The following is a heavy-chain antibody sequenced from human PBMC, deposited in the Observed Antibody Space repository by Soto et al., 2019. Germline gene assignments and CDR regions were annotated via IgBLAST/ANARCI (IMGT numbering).Heavy chain of an antibody. CDR1: GFTFSSYA. D-gene: IGHD3-3*01. CDR3: AKGYYDFWSGYYKYYFDY. Sequence: QTGGSLRLSCAASGFTFSSYAMSWVRQAPGKGLEWVSAISGSGGSTYYADSVKGRFTISRDNSKNTLYLQMNSLRAEDTAVYYCAKGYYDFWSGYYKYYFDYWGQGTLVTVS. CDR2: ISGSGGST. V-gene: IGHV3-23*01. J-gene: IGHJ4*02.